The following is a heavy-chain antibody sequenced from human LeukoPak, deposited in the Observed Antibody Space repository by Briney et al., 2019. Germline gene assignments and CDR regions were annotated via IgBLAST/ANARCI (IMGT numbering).Heavy chain of an antibody. CDR2: NNPSGGST. V-gene: IGHV1-46*01. CDR1: GYTFTSYY. CDR3: ARDLALRFLEWLSYHDAFDI. Sequence: ASVKVSCKASGYTFTSYYMHWVRQAPGQGLEWMGINNPSGGSTSYAQKFQGRVTMTRDTSTSTVYMELRSLRSDDTAVYYCARDLALRFLEWLSYHDAFDIWGQGTMVTVSS. D-gene: IGHD3-3*01. J-gene: IGHJ3*02.